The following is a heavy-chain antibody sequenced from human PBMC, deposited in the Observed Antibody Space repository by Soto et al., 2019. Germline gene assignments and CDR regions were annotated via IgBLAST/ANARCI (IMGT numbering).Heavy chain of an antibody. V-gene: IGHV3-33*01. D-gene: IGHD2-21*02. Sequence: GGSLRLSCAASGFTFSSYGMHWVRQAPGKWVEWVEVIWSDGSNKYYAASMKGRFTISRDTSKNTLYLQMNSLRAEDTAGYECARDFSDTVVTPDPGFWFDPWGQGTLVTVSS. CDR3: ARDFSDTVVTPDPGFWFDP. CDR2: IWSDGSNK. CDR1: GFTFSSYG. J-gene: IGHJ5*02.